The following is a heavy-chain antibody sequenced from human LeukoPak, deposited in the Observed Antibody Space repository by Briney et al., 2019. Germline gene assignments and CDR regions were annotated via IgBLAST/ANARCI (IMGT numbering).Heavy chain of an antibody. J-gene: IGHJ4*02. CDR2: IIPIFGTA. CDR1: GGTFSSYA. Sequence: SVKVSCKASGGTFSSYAISWVRQAPGQGLEWMGGIIPIFGTANYAQTFQGRVTITADESTSTAYMELSSLRSEDTVVYYCARGRVVPVPDYWGQGTLVTVSS. V-gene: IGHV1-69*13. CDR3: ARGRVVPVPDY. D-gene: IGHD2-2*01.